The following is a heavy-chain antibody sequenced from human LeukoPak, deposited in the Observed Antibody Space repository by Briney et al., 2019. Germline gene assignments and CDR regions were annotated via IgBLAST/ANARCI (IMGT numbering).Heavy chain of an antibody. Sequence: GGSLRLSCAASGFTFSSYWMTWVREAPGKGLEWVANIKEDGSDKSYVDSVKRRFTISRDNAKYSLYLQMSSLRAEDTAVYYCARDLNYYDSSGYYLDVFDIWGQGTMVTVSS. V-gene: IGHV3-7*03. D-gene: IGHD3-22*01. J-gene: IGHJ3*02. CDR2: IKEDGSDK. CDR3: ARDLNYYDSSGYYLDVFDI. CDR1: GFTFSSYW.